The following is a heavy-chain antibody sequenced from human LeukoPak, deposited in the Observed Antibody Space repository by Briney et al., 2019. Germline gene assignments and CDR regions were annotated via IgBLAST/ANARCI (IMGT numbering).Heavy chain of an antibody. CDR2: INPNSGGT. CDR3: ARDLIAVAGIGWFDP. CDR1: GYTSTGYY. D-gene: IGHD6-19*01. J-gene: IGHJ5*02. Sequence: AASVKVSCKASGYTSTGYYMHWVRQAPGQGLEWMGWINPNSGGTNYAQKFQGRVTMTRDTSISTAYMELSRLRSDDTAVYYCARDLIAVAGIGWFDPWGQGTLVTVSS. V-gene: IGHV1-2*02.